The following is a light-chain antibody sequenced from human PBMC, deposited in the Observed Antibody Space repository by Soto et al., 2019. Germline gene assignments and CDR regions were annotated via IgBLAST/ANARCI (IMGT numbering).Light chain of an antibody. CDR3: TSYTTSSPYLV. J-gene: IGLJ3*02. CDR2: DVT. Sequence: QSALTQPASVSGSPGQSITISCTGTSSDVGGYNYVSWYQHHPGKAPKLMIYDVTNRPSGVSNRFSGSKSGNTASLTISGLQAEDEADYDGTSYTTSSPYLVFGGGTKLTVL. CDR1: SSDVGGYNY. V-gene: IGLV2-14*03.